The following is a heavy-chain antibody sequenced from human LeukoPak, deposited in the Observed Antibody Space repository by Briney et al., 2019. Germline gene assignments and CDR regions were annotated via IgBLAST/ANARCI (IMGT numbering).Heavy chain of an antibody. Sequence: GGSLRLSCAASGFTVSSYWMSWVRQAPGKGLEWVANIKQDGSEKDYVDSVKGRLTISRDNAKNSLFLQMNSLRAEDTAVYYCARGTSTVTTKNWFDPWGQGTLVTVSA. CDR2: IKQDGSEK. D-gene: IGHD4-17*01. CDR3: ARGTSTVTTKNWFDP. V-gene: IGHV3-7*01. CDR1: GFTVSSYW. J-gene: IGHJ5*02.